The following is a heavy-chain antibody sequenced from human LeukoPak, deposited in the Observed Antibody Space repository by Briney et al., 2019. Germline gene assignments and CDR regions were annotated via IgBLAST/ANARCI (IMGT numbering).Heavy chain of an antibody. Sequence: PSETLSLTCTVSGGSISSYYWSWIRQPPGKGLQWIGYMYDTGHTIYNSTPKSRVTMSLDTSKNQFSLRLSSLTAADTAVYYCARHPFATPFDYWGPGTLVTVSS. CDR3: ARHPFATPFDY. J-gene: IGHJ4*02. CDR1: GGSISSYY. CDR2: MYDTGHT. D-gene: IGHD2-15*01. V-gene: IGHV4-59*08.